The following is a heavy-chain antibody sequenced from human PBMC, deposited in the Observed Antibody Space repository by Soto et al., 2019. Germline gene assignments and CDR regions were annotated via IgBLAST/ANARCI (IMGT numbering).Heavy chain of an antibody. J-gene: IGHJ4*02. CDR2: ISYDGSNK. V-gene: IGHV3-30*18. Sequence: GGSLRLSCAASGFTFSSYGMHWVRQAPGKGLEWVAVISYDGSNKYYADSVKGRFTISRDNSKNTLYLQMNSLRAEDTAVYYCAKEDEYYDFWSGYSPARPFDYWGQGTLVTVSS. CDR1: GFTFSSYG. D-gene: IGHD3-3*01. CDR3: AKEDEYYDFWSGYSPARPFDY.